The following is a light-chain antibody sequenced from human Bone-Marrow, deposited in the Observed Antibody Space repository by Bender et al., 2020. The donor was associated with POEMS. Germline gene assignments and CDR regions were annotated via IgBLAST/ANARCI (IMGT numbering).Light chain of an antibody. Sequence: QSALTQPPSVSGSPGQSVTISCTGTSGDFVNYDRVSWYQQPPGTAPKRCIYEVNNRPSGVPVRFSGSRPGNTASLTIAGLQPEYEATYYCSTWDDRLNAWLFGGGTKLTVL. CDR2: EVN. V-gene: IGLV2-18*01. CDR3: STWDDRLNAWL. CDR1: SGDFVNYDR. J-gene: IGLJ3*02.